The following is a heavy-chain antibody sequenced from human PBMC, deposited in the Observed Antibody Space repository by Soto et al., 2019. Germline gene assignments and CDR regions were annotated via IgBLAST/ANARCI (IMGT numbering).Heavy chain of an antibody. V-gene: IGHV1-18*01. Sequence: ASVKVSCKASGYTFTSYGISWVRQAPGQGLEWMGWISAYNGNTNYAQKLQGRVTMTTDTSTSTAYMVLRSLRSDDTAVYYCASMGRLSRVVYYYYYYMDVWGKGTTVTVSS. D-gene: IGHD3-10*01. CDR2: ISAYNGNT. J-gene: IGHJ6*03. CDR1: GYTFTSYG. CDR3: ASMGRLSRVVYYYYYYMDV.